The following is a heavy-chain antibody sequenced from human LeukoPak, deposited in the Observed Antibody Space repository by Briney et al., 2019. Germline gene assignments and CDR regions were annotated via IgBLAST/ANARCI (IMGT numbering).Heavy chain of an antibody. CDR3: AKGRVVVPSTYIDY. CDR1: GFTFSSYA. Sequence: TGGSLRLSCVASGFTFSSYAMNWVRQGPGRGLEWVSGISDRGGNTYYADSVKGRYTISRDNSKNTLYLQMNSLRAEDTAVYYCAKGRVVVPSTYIDYWGQGTLVTVSS. D-gene: IGHD2-2*01. CDR2: ISDRGGNT. J-gene: IGHJ4*02. V-gene: IGHV3-23*01.